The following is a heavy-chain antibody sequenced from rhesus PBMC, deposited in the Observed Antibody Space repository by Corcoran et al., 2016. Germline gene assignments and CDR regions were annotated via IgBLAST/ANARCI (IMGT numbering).Heavy chain of an antibody. CDR1: GGSFSGYY. CDR2: ISGSSGST. Sequence: QVQLQESGPGLVKPSETLSLTCAVSGGSFSGYYWAWLRQPPGKGLEWIGYISGSSGSTDYNPSLKSRVTISTDTSKNQFSLKLSSVTAADTAVYYCAREGGRYSYSLWGQGVLVTVSS. V-gene: IGHV4-165*01. D-gene: IGHD5-12*01. CDR3: AREGGRYSYSL. J-gene: IGHJ4*01.